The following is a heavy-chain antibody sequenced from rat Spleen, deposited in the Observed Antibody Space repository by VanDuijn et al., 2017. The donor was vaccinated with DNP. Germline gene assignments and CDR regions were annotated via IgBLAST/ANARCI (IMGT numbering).Heavy chain of an antibody. CDR3: ATLYSKYGLYNWFAY. D-gene: IGHD1-2*01. Sequence: EVLLVESGGGLVQPGRSLKLSCAASGFTFSNYGMAWVRQAPTKGLEWVASISTGGGNTYYRDSVKGRFTISRDNAKNTQYLQMDGLRSDDTANYYCATLYSKYGLYNWFAYWGQGTLVTVSS. V-gene: IGHV5S13*01. CDR1: GFTFSNYG. J-gene: IGHJ3*01. CDR2: ISTGGGNT.